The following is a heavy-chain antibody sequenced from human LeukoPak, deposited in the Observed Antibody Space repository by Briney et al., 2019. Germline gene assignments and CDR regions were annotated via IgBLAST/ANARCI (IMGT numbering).Heavy chain of an antibody. V-gene: IGHV3-30*02. CDR3: AKDGAIFGALYAFDI. J-gene: IGHJ3*02. Sequence: PGGSLRLSWAASGFTFSSYGMHWVRQAPGKGREWGAFIRYDGSNKYYADSVKGRFTISRDNSKNTLYLQMNSLRAEDTAVYYCAKDGAIFGALYAFDIWGQGTMVTVSS. CDR2: IRYDGSNK. D-gene: IGHD3-3*01. CDR1: GFTFSSYG.